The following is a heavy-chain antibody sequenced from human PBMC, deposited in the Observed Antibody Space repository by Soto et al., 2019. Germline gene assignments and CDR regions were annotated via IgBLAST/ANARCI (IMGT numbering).Heavy chain of an antibody. Sequence: EVHLLESGGGLVQPGGSLRLSCAASGFTFSIYAMTWVRQAPGKGLEWVSAISASGGSIYYTDSVKGRFTISRDSSKNTLYLQRSSLRADDTAVYYCARARRWGSADYYGLDVWGQGTTVTVSS. CDR1: GFTFSIYA. V-gene: IGHV3-23*01. D-gene: IGHD3-16*01. CDR3: ARARRWGSADYYGLDV. CDR2: ISASGGSI. J-gene: IGHJ6*02.